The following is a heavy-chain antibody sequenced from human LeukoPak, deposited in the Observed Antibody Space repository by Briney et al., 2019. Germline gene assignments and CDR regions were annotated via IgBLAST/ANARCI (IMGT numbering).Heavy chain of an antibody. CDR2: IIPIFGAA. CDR3: ARDNIAATRPGGFDY. D-gene: IGHD6-13*01. J-gene: IGHJ4*02. V-gene: IGHV1-69*05. Sequence: GASVKVSCKASGGTFSSYAISWVRQAPGQGLEWMGGIIPIFGAANYAQKFQGRVTITTDESTSTAYMELSSLRSEDTAVYYCARDNIAATRPGGFDYWGQETLVTVSS. CDR1: GGTFSSYA.